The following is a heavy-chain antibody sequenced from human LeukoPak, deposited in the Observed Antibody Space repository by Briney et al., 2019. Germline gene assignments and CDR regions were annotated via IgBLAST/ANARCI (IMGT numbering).Heavy chain of an antibody. D-gene: IGHD6-19*01. CDR2: IYYSGST. V-gene: IGHV4-61*01. Sequence: SETLSLTCTVSGGSASSGSYYWSWIRQPPGKGLGWIGYIYYSGSTNYNPSLKSRVTISVDTSKNQFSLKLSSVTAADTAVYYCARGGGSGWLDAFDIWGQGKMVTVSS. CDR1: GGSASSGSYY. CDR3: ARGGGSGWLDAFDI. J-gene: IGHJ3*02.